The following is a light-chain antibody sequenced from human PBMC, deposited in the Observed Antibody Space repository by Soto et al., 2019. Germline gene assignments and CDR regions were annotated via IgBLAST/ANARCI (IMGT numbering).Light chain of an antibody. CDR3: QQRNVWPPIT. CDR1: QSVSST. Sequence: EIVLTQSPATLSLSPGERATLSCRASQSVSSTLAWYQQKPGQAPRLLIYGASTRATGIPARFSGSGSGTEFTLTISSLQSEDFAVYYCQQRNVWPPITFGQGTRLEIK. J-gene: IGKJ5*01. V-gene: IGKV3D-15*01. CDR2: GAS.